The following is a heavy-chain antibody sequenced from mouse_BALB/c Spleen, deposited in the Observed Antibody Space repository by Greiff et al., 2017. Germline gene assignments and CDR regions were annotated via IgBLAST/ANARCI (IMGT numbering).Heavy chain of an antibody. CDR1: GFTFSSYT. J-gene: IGHJ2*01. Sequence: EVKLMESGGGLVQPGGSLKLSCAASGFTFSSYTLSWVRQTPEKRLEWVAYISNGGGSTYYPDTVKGRFTISRDNAKNTLYLQMSSLKSEDTAMYYCARLQLGRDYLDYWGQGTTLTVSS. D-gene: IGHD4-1*02. V-gene: IGHV5-12-2*01. CDR3: ARLQLGRDYLDY. CDR2: ISNGGGST.